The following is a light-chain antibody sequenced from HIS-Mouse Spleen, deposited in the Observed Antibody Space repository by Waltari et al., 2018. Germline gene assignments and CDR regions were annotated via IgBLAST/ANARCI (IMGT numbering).Light chain of an antibody. CDR1: RTDVGSYNF. CDR3: CSYAGSSTWV. V-gene: IGLV2-23*01. J-gene: IGLJ3*02. Sequence: QSALTQPASVSGSPGQSLTISCTGTRTDVGSYNFVSLYQQPPGKAPKLMIYEGSKRPSGVCNRFSGSKSGNTASLTISGLQAEDEADYYCCSYAGSSTWVFGGGTKLTVL. CDR2: EGS.